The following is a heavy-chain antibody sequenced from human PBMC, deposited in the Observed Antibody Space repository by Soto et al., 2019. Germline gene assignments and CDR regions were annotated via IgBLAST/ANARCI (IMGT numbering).Heavy chain of an antibody. CDR3: APVGIGTKTVDY. V-gene: IGHV4-39*01. CDR2: IYYSGST. J-gene: IGHJ4*02. D-gene: IGHD1-26*01. Sequence: QLQLQESGPGLVKPSETLSLTCIVSGGSVSSSTYYWAWIRQFPGKGLEWIGSIYYSGSTYYNPSLKSLITLSIDRSKNQFSLKLTSVTAADTAVYYCAPVGIGTKTVDYWGQGTLVTVSS. CDR1: GGSVSSSTYY.